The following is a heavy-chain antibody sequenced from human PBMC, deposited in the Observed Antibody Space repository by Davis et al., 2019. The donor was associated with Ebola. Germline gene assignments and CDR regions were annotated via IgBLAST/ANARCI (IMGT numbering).Heavy chain of an antibody. V-gene: IGHV3-21*01. J-gene: IGHJ4*02. CDR3: ARYSSGWYFDY. D-gene: IGHD6-19*01. Sequence: GESLKISCAASGFTFSSYWMSWVRQAPGKGLEWVSSISSSSNYIYYADSVKGRFTISRDNAKNSLYLQMNSLRAEDTAVYYCARYSSGWYFDYWGQGTLVTVSS. CDR2: ISSSSNYI. CDR1: GFTFSSYW.